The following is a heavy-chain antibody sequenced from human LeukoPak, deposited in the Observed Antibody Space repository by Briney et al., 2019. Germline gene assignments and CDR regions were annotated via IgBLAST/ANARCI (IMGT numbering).Heavy chain of an antibody. CDR2: IFGSGGFS. CDR3: GKTTTGYSSGRNPAWPVDS. CDR1: GFTLSSYA. D-gene: IGHD6-19*01. J-gene: IGHJ4*02. Sequence: HPGGSLRLSCTASGFTLSSYAMGWVRQAPGKGLEWVSGIFGSGGFSLYAVSVHGPFTISRDHSQNTVFLQMTGLTAEDTAVYYCGKTTTGYSSGRNPAWPVDSCGQGTLVTVSS. V-gene: IGHV3-23*01.